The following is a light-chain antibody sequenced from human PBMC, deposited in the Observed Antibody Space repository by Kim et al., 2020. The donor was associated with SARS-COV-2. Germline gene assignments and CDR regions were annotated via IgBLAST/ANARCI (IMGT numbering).Light chain of an antibody. J-gene: IGLJ3*02. V-gene: IGLV6-57*03. CDR2: EHS. Sequence: GKTVTISCTRSSGSIARNYVQWFQQRPARAPTTVIYEHSHRPSGVPERFSGSIDRSSNSASLTISGLKTEDEADYYCQSYDNTEWVLGGGTKLTVL. CDR1: SGSIARNY. CDR3: QSYDNTEWV.